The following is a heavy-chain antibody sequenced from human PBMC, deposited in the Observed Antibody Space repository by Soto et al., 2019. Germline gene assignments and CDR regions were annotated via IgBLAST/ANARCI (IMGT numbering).Heavy chain of an antibody. CDR3: TTDAKWWS. CDR2: IKSKNDGGAT. CDR1: GLTFINAW. J-gene: IGHJ6*04. Sequence: GGSLRLSCAASGLTFINAWMNWVRQAPGKGLEWVGRIKSKNDGGATEYSAPVKGRFTMSRDDSKDTLYLQMNSLKTEDTAVYDCTTDAKWWSCGKGTMVTVYS. D-gene: IGHD2-15*01. V-gene: IGHV3-15*07.